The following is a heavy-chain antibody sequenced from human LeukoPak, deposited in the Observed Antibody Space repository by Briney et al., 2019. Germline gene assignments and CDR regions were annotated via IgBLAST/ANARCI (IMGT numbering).Heavy chain of an antibody. CDR3: ARDRDYDSRGYYYNDY. CDR2: IYSGGST. J-gene: IGHJ4*02. V-gene: IGHV3-66*02. Sequence: GGSLRLSCAASGFTVSSNYMSWVRQAPGKGLEWVSVIYSGGSTYYADSVKGRFTISRDNSKNTLYLQMTSLRAEDTAVYYCARDRDYDSRGYYYNDYWGQGTLVTVSS. CDR1: GFTVSSNY. D-gene: IGHD3-22*01.